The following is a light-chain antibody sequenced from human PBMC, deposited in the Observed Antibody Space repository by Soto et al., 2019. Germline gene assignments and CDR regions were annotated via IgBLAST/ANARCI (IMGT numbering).Light chain of an antibody. V-gene: IGKV3-20*01. CDR2: LAS. CDR1: QSVSSNY. CDR3: QQYGSSPWR. Sequence: EIVLTQSPGTLSLSPGERATLSCRASQSVSSNYLAWYQQKTGQTPRLLIYLASSRAPGIPDRFSGSGSVTHVTLTFCRVEPEDVAVYYCQQYGSSPWRFGQGTKVEIK. J-gene: IGKJ1*01.